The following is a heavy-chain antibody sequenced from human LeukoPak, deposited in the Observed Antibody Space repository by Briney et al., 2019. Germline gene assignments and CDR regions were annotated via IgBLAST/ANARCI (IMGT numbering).Heavy chain of an antibody. CDR1: GFTSGVYA. CDR3: ARGPDGY. CDR2: IKQDGSEK. V-gene: IGHV3-7*01. J-gene: IGHJ4*02. Sequence: GGSLRLSCVASGFTSGVYAMSWVRQAPGKGLEWVANIKQDGSEKYYVDSVKGRFTISRDNAKNSLYLQMNSLRAEDTAVYYCARGPDGYWGQGTLVTVSS.